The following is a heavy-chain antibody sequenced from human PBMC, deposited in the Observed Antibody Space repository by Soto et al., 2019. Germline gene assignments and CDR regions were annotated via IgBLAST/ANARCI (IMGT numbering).Heavy chain of an antibody. CDR2: IYYSGST. CDR3: AGGYDFWSGYNPYYYYGMDV. Sequence: PSETLSLTCTVSGGSISSYYWSWIRQPPGKGLEWIGYIYYSGSTNYNPSLKSRVTISVDTSKNQFSLKLSSVTAADTAVYYCAGGYDFWSGYNPYYYYGMDVWGQGTTVTVSS. J-gene: IGHJ6*02. V-gene: IGHV4-59*01. D-gene: IGHD3-3*01. CDR1: GGSISSYY.